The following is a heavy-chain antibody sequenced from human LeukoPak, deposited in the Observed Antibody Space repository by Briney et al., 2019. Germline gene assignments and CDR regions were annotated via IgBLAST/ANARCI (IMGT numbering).Heavy chain of an antibody. CDR1: GYTFTSYG. Sequence: ASVKVSCKASGYTFTSYGISWVRQAPGQGLEWMGWINPNSGGTNYAQKFQGRVTMTRDTSISTAYMELSRLRSDDTAVYYCARDVRLGYCSSTSCDTGGYYMDVWGKGTTVTVSS. CDR3: ARDVRLGYCSSTSCDTGGYYMDV. V-gene: IGHV1-2*02. CDR2: INPNSGGT. D-gene: IGHD2-2*02. J-gene: IGHJ6*03.